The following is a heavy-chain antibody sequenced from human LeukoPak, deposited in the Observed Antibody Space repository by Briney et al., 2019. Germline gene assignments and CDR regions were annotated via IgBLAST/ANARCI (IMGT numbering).Heavy chain of an antibody. V-gene: IGHV3-23*01. CDR3: AKRGMTTIKEGFDY. D-gene: IGHD5-24*01. J-gene: IGHJ4*02. CDR2: IGDSGRST. CDR1: GFTFSSYA. Sequence: GGSLRLSCAASGFTFSSYAMSWVRQAPGKGLEWVSAIGDSGRSTYYADSVKGRFSISRDNSKYTLFLQMDSLKAEDTAVYYCAKRGMTTIKEGFDYWGQGTLVTVSS.